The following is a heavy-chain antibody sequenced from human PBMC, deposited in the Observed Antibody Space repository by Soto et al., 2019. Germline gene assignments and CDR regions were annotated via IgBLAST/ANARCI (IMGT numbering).Heavy chain of an antibody. CDR1: GATLNTFINYG. J-gene: IGHJ3*02. CDR3: ARGAAPKIPVIKYDALEI. Sequence: QVQLVQSGAEVKKPGSSVRVSCKASGATLNTFINYGITWVRQAPGQGLEYMGGIIPVFDAANHAQKFQGSVTNSADESTRTVNMERGSLTSEGTAVYYCARGAAPKIPVIKYDALEIWARGTMVTVSS. D-gene: IGHD2-21*01. CDR2: IIPVFDAA. V-gene: IGHV1-69*12.